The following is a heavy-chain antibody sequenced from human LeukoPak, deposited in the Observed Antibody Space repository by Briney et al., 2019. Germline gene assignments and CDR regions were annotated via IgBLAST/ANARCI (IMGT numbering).Heavy chain of an antibody. CDR1: GGSISSYY. CDR3: ARLGITGTRGWFDP. V-gene: IGHV4-59*12. J-gene: IGHJ5*02. CDR2: IYHSGST. Sequence: PSEALSLTCTVSGGSISSYYWSWIRQPPGKGLEWIGYIYHSGSTYYNPSLKSRVTISVDRSKNQFSLKLSSVTAADTAVYYCARLGITGTRGWFDPWGQGTLVTVSS. D-gene: IGHD1-20*01.